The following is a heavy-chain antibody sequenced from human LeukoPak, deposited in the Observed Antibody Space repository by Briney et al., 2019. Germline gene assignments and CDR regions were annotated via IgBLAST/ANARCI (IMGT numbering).Heavy chain of an antibody. CDR2: LYSAGAT. CDR3: ASGEVGVRKFYSDPFHH. D-gene: IGHD2-15*01. J-gene: IGHJ4*02. Sequence: PGGSLRLTCAASGFAVASIYMTWVRQAPEKGLEWVSILYSAGATYYADSVRGRFTITRDTSKNTLNLQMNSLRADDTAIYYCASGEVGVRKFYSDPFHHWGQGTLVTVSS. V-gene: IGHV3-53*01. CDR1: GFAVASIY.